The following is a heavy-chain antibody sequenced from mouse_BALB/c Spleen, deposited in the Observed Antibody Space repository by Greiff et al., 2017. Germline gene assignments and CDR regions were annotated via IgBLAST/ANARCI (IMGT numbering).Heavy chain of an antibody. D-gene: IGHD2-4*01. J-gene: IGHJ2*01. Sequence: VNVVESGPGLVAPSQSLSITCTVSGFSLTGYGVNWVRQPPGKGLEWLGMIWGDGSTDYNSALKSRLSISKDNSKSQVFLKMNSLQTDDTARYYCARVDYDGGYYFDYWGQGTTLTVSS. CDR3: ARVDYDGGYYFDY. CDR2: IWGDGST. CDR1: GFSLTGYG. V-gene: IGHV2-6-7*01.